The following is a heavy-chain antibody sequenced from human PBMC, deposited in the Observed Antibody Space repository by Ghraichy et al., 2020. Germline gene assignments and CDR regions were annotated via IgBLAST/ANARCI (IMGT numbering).Heavy chain of an antibody. D-gene: IGHD2-15*01. Sequence: SETLSLTCAVYGGSFSGYYWSWIRQPPGKGLEWIGEINHSGSTNYNPSLKSRVTISVDTSKNQFSLKLSSVTAADTAVYYCARGVRYCSGGSCYVLGVLAEFDPWGQGTLVTVSS. CDR3: ARGVRYCSGGSCYVLGVLAEFDP. CDR1: GGSFSGYY. J-gene: IGHJ5*02. CDR2: INHSGST. V-gene: IGHV4-34*01.